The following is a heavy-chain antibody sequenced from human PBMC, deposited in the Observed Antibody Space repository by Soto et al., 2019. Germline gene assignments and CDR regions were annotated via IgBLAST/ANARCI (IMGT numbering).Heavy chain of an antibody. V-gene: IGHV1-18*01. D-gene: IGHD3-10*01. CDR1: GYTFTSYS. CDR2: ISAYNGNT. Sequence: QVQLVQSGAEVKKPGASVKVSCKASGYTFTSYSISWVRQAPGQGLEWVGWISAYNGNTNYAQKVQGRGTMTTDTPTSTAYMELRSLRSDDTAAYYCARDRLYYVYGSGNYNGEFVYWGQGTLVTVSS. J-gene: IGHJ4*02. CDR3: ARDRLYYVYGSGNYNGEFVY.